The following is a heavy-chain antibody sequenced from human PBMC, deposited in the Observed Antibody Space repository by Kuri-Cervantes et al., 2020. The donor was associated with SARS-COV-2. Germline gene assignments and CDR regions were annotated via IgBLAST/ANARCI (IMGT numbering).Heavy chain of an antibody. CDR3: ASSESPGVVSPNWFDP. V-gene: IGHV1-69*13. CDR2: IIPIFGTA. J-gene: IGHJ5*02. CDR1: GYTFTSYA. Sequence: SVKVSCKGSGYTFTSYAISWVRQAAGQGLEWMGGIIPIFGTANYAQTFQGRVTITADESTSTVYMELSSLRSEDTAAYYCASSESPGVVSPNWFDPWGQGTLVTVSS. D-gene: IGHD3-3*01.